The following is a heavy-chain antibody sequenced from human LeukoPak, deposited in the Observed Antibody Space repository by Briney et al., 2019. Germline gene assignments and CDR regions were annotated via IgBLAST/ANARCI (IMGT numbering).Heavy chain of an antibody. Sequence: SETLSLTCTVSGGSISSSSYYWGWIRQPPGKGLEWIGSIYYSGSTYYNPSLKSRVTISVDTSKNQFSLKLSSVTAADTAVYYCATPWYSSSWYYFDYWGQGTLVTVSS. J-gene: IGHJ4*02. V-gene: IGHV4-39*01. D-gene: IGHD6-13*01. CDR3: ATPWYSSSWYYFDY. CDR2: IYYSGST. CDR1: GGSISSSSYY.